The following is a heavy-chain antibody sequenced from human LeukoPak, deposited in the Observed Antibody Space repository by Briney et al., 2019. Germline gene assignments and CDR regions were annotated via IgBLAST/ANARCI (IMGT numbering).Heavy chain of an antibody. V-gene: IGHV4-39*01. Sequence: PSETLSLTCTVSGGSISSSSYYWGWIRQPPGKGLEWIGSIYYSGSTYYNPSLKSRVTISVDTSKNQFSLKLGSVTAADTAVYYCARRPYDYVWGSYRQGEHAFDIWGQGTMVTDSS. D-gene: IGHD3-16*02. CDR2: IYYSGST. J-gene: IGHJ3*02. CDR3: ARRPYDYVWGSYRQGEHAFDI. CDR1: GGSISSSSYY.